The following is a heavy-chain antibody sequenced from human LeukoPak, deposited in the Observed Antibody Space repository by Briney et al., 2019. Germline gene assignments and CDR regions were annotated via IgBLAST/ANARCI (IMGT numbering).Heavy chain of an antibody. CDR2: IQYYGSDK. Sequence: GGSLRLSCAASGFTFSTYDMHWVRQAPGKGLEWVAFIQYYGSDKYYADSVKGRFTISRDNSKNTLYLQMNSLRTDDTAVYYCAKDSSGWAFDYWGQATLVTVSS. D-gene: IGHD6-19*01. CDR3: AKDSSGWAFDY. V-gene: IGHV3-30*02. J-gene: IGHJ4*02. CDR1: GFTFSTYD.